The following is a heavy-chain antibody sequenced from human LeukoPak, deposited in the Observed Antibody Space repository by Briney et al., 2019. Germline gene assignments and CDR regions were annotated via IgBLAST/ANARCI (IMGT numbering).Heavy chain of an antibody. J-gene: IGHJ4*02. D-gene: IGHD6-13*01. CDR3: ARQVGQQLFDY. CDR2: IYYSGST. Sequence: SETLSLTCAVSGGSISSSSYYWGWIRQPPGKGLEWIGSIYYSGSTYYNPSLKSRVTISVDTSKNQFSLKLSSVTAADTAVYYCARQVGQQLFDYWGQGTLVTVSS. V-gene: IGHV4-39*01. CDR1: GGSISSSSYY.